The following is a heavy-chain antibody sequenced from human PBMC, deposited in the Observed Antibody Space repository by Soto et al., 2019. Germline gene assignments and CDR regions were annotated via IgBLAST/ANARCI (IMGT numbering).Heavy chain of an antibody. D-gene: IGHD6-13*01. CDR2: ISYDGSNK. J-gene: IGHJ1*01. CDR3: AKDLGHSSSWYEFYFQH. Sequence: HVQLVESGGGVVQPGRSLRLSCAAAGFTFSSYGMHWVRQAPGKGLEWVAVISYDGSNKYYADSVKGRFTISRDNSKNTLYLQMNSLRAEDTAVYYCAKDLGHSSSWYEFYFQHWGQGTLVTVSS. V-gene: IGHV3-30*18. CDR1: GFTFSSYG.